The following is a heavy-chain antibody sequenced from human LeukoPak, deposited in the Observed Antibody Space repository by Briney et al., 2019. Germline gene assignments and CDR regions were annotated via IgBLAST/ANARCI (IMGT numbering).Heavy chain of an antibody. Sequence: GGSLRLSCAASGVAFSSYHMTWVRLSPGKEVECICSISNSGDRTYYTDSVKGRFTISRDNSRNTLYLQMNSLRAEDTAVYYCTRGSYGDYEYWGQGTLVTVSS. CDR3: TRGSYGDYEY. V-gene: IGHV3-23*01. CDR2: ISNSGDRT. CDR1: GVAFSSYH. D-gene: IGHD4-17*01. J-gene: IGHJ4*02.